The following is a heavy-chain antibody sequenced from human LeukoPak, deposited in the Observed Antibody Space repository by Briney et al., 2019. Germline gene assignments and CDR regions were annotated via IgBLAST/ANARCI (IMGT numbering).Heavy chain of an antibody. CDR1: GFTFSSTT. J-gene: IGHJ4*02. D-gene: IGHD6-13*01. CDR2: ITAIDGRT. CDR3: TKDRRGPAAGTWYFDS. V-gene: IGHV3-23*01. Sequence: GGSLRLPCVASGFTFSSTTMGWVRQAPGRGLEWVSSITAIDGRTYYADSVRGRFTISRDNSKNAVYLQLNSLRAGDTAIYYCTKDRRGPAAGTWYFDSWGQGTLVTVSS.